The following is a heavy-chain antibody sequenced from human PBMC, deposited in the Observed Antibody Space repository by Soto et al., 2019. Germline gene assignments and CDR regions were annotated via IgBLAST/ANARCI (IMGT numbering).Heavy chain of an antibody. CDR3: ARTYYYDSSGPYYFDY. V-gene: IGHV1-8*01. CDR1: GYTFTSYD. D-gene: IGHD3-22*01. J-gene: IGHJ4*02. Sequence: QVQLVQSGAEVKKPGASVKVSCKASGYTFTSYDINWVRQATGQGLEWMGWMNPNSGNTGYAQKFQGRVTMTRNTHVXXAYMELSSLRSEDTAAYYCARTYYYDSSGPYYFDYWGQGTLVTVSS. CDR2: MNPNSGNT.